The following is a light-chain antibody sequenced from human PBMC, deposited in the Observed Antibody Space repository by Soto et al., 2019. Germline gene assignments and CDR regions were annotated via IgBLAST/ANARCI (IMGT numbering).Light chain of an antibody. Sequence: QSALTQPASVSGSPGQSITISCTGTSSDVGGYKYVSWYQQHPDKAPKLIIFEVSNRPSGISSRFSGSKSGNTASLTISGLQTEDEADYYCSSYTVSVAPYVFGTGTKLNVL. CDR3: SSYTVSVAPYV. J-gene: IGLJ1*01. CDR1: SSDVGGYKY. CDR2: EVS. V-gene: IGLV2-14*01.